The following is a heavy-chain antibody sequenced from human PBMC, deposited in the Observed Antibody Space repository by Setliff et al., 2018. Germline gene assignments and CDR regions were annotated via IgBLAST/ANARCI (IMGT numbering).Heavy chain of an antibody. CDR3: ARSGMPRLLYVGY. CDR1: GGSVSTFY. Sequence: PSETLSLTCRVSGGSVSTFYWTWIRQPPGKGLEWIGYIFTSGSTQYNPSLKSRATISRDTSSNQFSLKLFSVTAADPAVYYCARSGMPRLLYVGYWGLGTLVTVSS. D-gene: IGHD2-21*01. CDR2: IFTSGST. J-gene: IGHJ4*02. V-gene: IGHV4-4*09.